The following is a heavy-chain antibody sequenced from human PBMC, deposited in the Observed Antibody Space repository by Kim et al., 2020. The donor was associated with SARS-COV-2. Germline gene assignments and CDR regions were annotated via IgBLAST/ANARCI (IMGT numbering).Heavy chain of an antibody. D-gene: IGHD3-3*01. CDR3: ARDDYDFWSGYYEVAY. V-gene: IGHV3-30*07. J-gene: IGHJ4*02. Sequence: SVKGLITISRDNSKNTLYLQMKGLRAEDTAVYYCARDDYDFWSGYYEVAYWGQGTLVTVSS.